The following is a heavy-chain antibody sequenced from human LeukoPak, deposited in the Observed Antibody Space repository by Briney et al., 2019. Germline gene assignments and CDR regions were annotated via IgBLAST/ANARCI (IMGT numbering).Heavy chain of an antibody. D-gene: IGHD5-18*01. J-gene: IGHJ3*02. Sequence: GESLKISCKGSGYSFTSYWIGWVRQMPGKGLEWMGIIYPGDSDTRYSPSFQGQVTISADKSISTAYLQWSSLKASDTAMYYCARHGSAFADTAMVFAFDIWGQGTMVTVSS. V-gene: IGHV5-51*01. CDR3: ARHGSAFADTAMVFAFDI. CDR1: GYSFTSYW. CDR2: IYPGDSDT.